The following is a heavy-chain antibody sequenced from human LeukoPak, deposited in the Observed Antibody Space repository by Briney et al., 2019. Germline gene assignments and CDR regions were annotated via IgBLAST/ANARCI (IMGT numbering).Heavy chain of an antibody. D-gene: IGHD3-16*01. CDR1: GFTFSRFG. CDR2: TWYDGSNK. V-gene: IGHV3-33*01. Sequence: GGSLRLSCAASGFTFSRFGMHWVRQAPGKGLEWVAVTWYDGSNKHYEESVKGRFTISRDNSKNTLYLQMNSLRAEDTAVYYCARATFGLHGAFDIWGQGTMVTVSS. J-gene: IGHJ3*02. CDR3: ARATFGLHGAFDI.